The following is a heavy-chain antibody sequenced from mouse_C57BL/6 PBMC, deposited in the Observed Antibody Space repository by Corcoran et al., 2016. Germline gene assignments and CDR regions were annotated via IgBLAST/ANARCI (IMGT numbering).Heavy chain of an antibody. D-gene: IGHD1-1*01. J-gene: IGHJ2*01. Sequence: EVQLQQSGPELVKPGASVKISCKASGYTFTDYYMNWVKQSHGKSLEWIGDINPNNGGTSYNQKFKGKATLTVDKSYSTAYMELRSLTSEDSAVYYCARSDYWGYWGQGTTLTVSS. CDR1: GYTFTDYY. V-gene: IGHV1-26*01. CDR3: ARSDYWGY. CDR2: INPNNGGT.